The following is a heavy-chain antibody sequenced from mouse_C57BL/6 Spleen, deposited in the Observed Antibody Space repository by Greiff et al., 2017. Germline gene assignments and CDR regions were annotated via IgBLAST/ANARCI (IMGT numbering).Heavy chain of an antibody. CDR3: ARGDYYGSSFGY. CDR1: GYTFTSYW. D-gene: IGHD1-1*01. V-gene: IGHV1-61*01. Sequence: QVQLQQPGAELVRPGSSVKLSCKASGYTFTSYWMDWVKQRPGQGLEWIGNIYPSDSETHYNLKFKDKATLTVDKSSSTAYMQLSSLTSEDSAVYYWARGDYYGSSFGYWGQGTTLTVSS. J-gene: IGHJ2*01. CDR2: IYPSDSET.